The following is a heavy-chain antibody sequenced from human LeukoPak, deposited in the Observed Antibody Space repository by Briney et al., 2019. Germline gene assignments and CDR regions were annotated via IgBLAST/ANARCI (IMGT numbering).Heavy chain of an antibody. Sequence: GRSLRLSCAASGFTFDDYAMHWVRQAPGKGQEWVSGISWNSGSIEYADSVKGRFTISRDNAKNSLYLQMNGLRAEDTALYYCAKDDSYGGNSNFDYWGQGTLVTVSS. J-gene: IGHJ4*02. V-gene: IGHV3-9*01. CDR3: AKDDSYGGNSNFDY. D-gene: IGHD4-23*01. CDR2: ISWNSGSI. CDR1: GFTFDDYA.